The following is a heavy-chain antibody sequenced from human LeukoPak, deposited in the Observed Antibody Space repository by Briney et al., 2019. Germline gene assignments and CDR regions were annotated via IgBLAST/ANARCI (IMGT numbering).Heavy chain of an antibody. J-gene: IGHJ4*02. V-gene: IGHV4-4*07. D-gene: IGHD5-12*01. Sequence: ASETLSLTCTVSGGSISSYYWSWIRQPAGKGLEWIGRIYTSGSTNYNPSLKSRVTISVDTSKKQFSLKLSSVTAADTAVYYCARELGGYDARRFDYWGQGTLVTVSS. CDR2: IYTSGST. CDR3: ARELGGYDARRFDY. CDR1: GGSISSYY.